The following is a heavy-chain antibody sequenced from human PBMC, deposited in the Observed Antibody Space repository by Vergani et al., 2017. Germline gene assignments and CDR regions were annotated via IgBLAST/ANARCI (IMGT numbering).Heavy chain of an antibody. CDR3: AKVRGVSGSDGRFDY. J-gene: IGHJ4*02. CDR2: ISSSSSYI. D-gene: IGHD1-26*01. Sequence: EVQLVESGGGLVKPGGSLRLSCAASGFTFSSYSMNWVRQAPGKGLEWVSSISSSSSYIYYADSVKGRFTISRDNAKNSLYLQMNSLRAEDTAVYYCAKVRGVSGSDGRFDYWGQGTLVTVSS. V-gene: IGHV3-21*04. CDR1: GFTFSSYS.